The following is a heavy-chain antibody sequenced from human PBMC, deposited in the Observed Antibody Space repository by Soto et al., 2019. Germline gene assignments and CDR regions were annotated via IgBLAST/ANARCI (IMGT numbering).Heavy chain of an antibody. CDR1: GGSVNSPNYY. CDR3: GRVVIAATRHPDIDY. J-gene: IGHJ4*02. V-gene: IGHV4-39*01. CDR2: IYNSATT. Sequence: KPSETLSLTCTVSGGSVNSPNYYWGWIRQPPGKGLEWIGSIYNSATTYYNPSLKTRVTISADTSRNQFSLNLRSVTAADTAMYYCGRVVIAATRHPDIDYWGQGALVTVSS. D-gene: IGHD2-15*01.